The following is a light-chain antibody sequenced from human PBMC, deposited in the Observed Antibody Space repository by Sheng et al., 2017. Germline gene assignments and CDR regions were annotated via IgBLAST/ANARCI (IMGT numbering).Light chain of an antibody. CDR1: SNDVGIYYY. Sequence: QSALTQPASVSGSPGQSITISCTGPSNDVGIYYYVSWYQQHPGTAPKLLISDVSNRPSGVSNRFSASKSGNTASLTISGLQAEDQADYYCASFASSSTPYVFGTGTKVIVL. CDR3: ASFASSSTPYV. V-gene: IGLV2-14*01. CDR2: DVS. J-gene: IGLJ1*01.